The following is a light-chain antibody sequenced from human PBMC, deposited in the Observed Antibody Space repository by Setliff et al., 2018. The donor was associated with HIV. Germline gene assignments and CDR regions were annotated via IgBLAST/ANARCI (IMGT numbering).Light chain of an antibody. Sequence: QSALTQPASVSGSPGQSITISCTGTSSDVGRYNLVSWYQQHPGKAPKLMIYQATKRPSGVSNRFSGSKSGNTASLTISGLQAEDDADYYCCSNTGSNTYVFGTGTKVTVL. CDR1: SSDVGRYNL. CDR2: QAT. J-gene: IGLJ1*01. CDR3: CSNTGSNTYV. V-gene: IGLV2-23*01.